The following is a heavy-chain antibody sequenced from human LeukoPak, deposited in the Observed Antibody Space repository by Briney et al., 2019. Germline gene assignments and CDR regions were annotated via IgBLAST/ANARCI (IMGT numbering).Heavy chain of an antibody. CDR3: ARDGFYYHYYMDV. V-gene: IGHV4-39*07. J-gene: IGHJ6*03. CDR1: GGTVTSSTYF. Sequence: SSETLSLTCTLSGGTVTSSTYFWGWIRQPPGKGLEWIGSISYSGATYYNPSLKSRVSMSVHTSKNQFSLKLGSVTAADTAVYYCARDGFYYHYYMDVWGEGTTVTVSS. D-gene: IGHD1-14*01. CDR2: ISYSGAT.